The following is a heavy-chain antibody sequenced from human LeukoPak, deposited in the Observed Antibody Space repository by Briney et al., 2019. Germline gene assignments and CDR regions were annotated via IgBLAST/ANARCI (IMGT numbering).Heavy chain of an antibody. J-gene: IGHJ3*02. Sequence: PGGSLRLSCAASGFAVSSNYMSWVRQVPGKGLEWVAAIWFDGIKKYYADSVKGRLTISRDNSKNTLYLQMNSLRAEDTAVYYCARDLEDSSPFGAFDMWGQGTMVTVSS. CDR1: GFAVSSNY. CDR2: IWFDGIKK. CDR3: ARDLEDSSPFGAFDM. V-gene: IGHV3-33*08. D-gene: IGHD3-22*01.